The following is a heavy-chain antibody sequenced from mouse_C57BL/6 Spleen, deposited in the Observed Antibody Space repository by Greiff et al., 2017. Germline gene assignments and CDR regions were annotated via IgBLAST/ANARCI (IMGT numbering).Heavy chain of an antibody. CDR3: ARTYSNSAWFAY. J-gene: IGHJ3*01. D-gene: IGHD2-5*01. CDR1: GYSITSGYD. Sequence: EVQLQQSGPGMVKPSQSLSLTCTVTGYSITSGYDWHWIRHFPGNKLEWMGYISYSGSTNYNPSLKSRISITHDTSKNHFFLKLNSVTTEDTATYYCARTYSNSAWFAYWGQGTLVTVSA. V-gene: IGHV3-1*01. CDR2: ISYSGST.